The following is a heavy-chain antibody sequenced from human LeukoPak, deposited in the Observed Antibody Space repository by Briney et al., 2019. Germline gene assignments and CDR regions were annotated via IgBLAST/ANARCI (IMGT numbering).Heavy chain of an antibody. J-gene: IGHJ4*02. D-gene: IGHD1-1*01. CDR3: ARVRANWNEDY. CDR1: GFTFSSYS. V-gene: IGHV3-21*01. Sequence: PGGSLRLSCAASGFTFSSYSFNWVRQVPGKGLEWVSSITTTFYTYYTDSVKGRFTISRDNAKNSLYLQMISLRAEDTAVYYCARVRANWNEDYWGQGTLVTVSS. CDR2: ITTTFYT.